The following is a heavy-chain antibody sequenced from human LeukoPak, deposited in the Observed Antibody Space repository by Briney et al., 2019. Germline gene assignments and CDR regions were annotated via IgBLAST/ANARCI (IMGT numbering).Heavy chain of an antibody. J-gene: IGHJ4*02. CDR3: ATAIVGGSSWYRLGYFDC. CDR2: IKQDGSEK. V-gene: IGHV3-7*02. CDR1: GFSFSNYW. D-gene: IGHD6-13*01. Sequence: GGSLRLSCAASGFSFSNYWMNWVRQAPGKGLEWVASIKQDGSEKYYVDSVKGRFSISRDNAKNSLFLQMNSPRADDTAVYYCATAIVGGSSWYRLGYFDCWGQGTQVTVSS.